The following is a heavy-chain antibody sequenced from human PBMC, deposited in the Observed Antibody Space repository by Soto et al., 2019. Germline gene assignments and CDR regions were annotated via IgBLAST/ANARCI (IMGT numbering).Heavy chain of an antibody. CDR3: SRGRTRALDY. D-gene: IGHD1-7*01. CDR1: GYIFTSQG. V-gene: IGHV1-18*01. CDR2: ISTYNGNP. J-gene: IGHJ4*02. Sequence: QIQLVQSGAEVKKPGASVKVSCKASGYIFTSQGISWVRQAPGQGLERMGWISTYNGNPNYAEKLQGRVTMTTNISTTTAFLELRSLTSDDTAVYYCSRGRTRALDYWGQGTPVIVSS.